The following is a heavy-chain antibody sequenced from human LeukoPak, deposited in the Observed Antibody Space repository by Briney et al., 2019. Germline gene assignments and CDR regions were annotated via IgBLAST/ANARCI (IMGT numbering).Heavy chain of an antibody. CDR2: IYNSGST. V-gene: IGHV4-34*01. J-gene: IGHJ4*02. Sequence: SETLSLTCAVYGGSFSGSNWSWIRQPPGKGLEWTGEIYNSGSTIYNPSLKSRVTISVDTSKNQFSLNLISVTAADTAVYYCVRAYDYWGQGTLVTVSS. CDR3: VRAYDY. CDR1: GGSFSGSN.